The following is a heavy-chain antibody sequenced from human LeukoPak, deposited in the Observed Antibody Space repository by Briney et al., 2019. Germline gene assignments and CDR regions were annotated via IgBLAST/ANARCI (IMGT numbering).Heavy chain of an antibody. CDR3: ARTYRCDSSGYYVDY. CDR2: SRNKANRYTT. J-gene: IGHJ4*02. Sequence: PGGSLRLSCAASGFTLSDHNIDWFRQAPGKGLEWVGRSRNKANRYTTEYAASVKGRFTISREDSKNSLYLQMNRLRTEDTAVYYCARTYRCDSSGYYVDYWGQGTLVTVSS. V-gene: IGHV3-72*01. CDR1: GFTLSDHN. D-gene: IGHD3-22*01.